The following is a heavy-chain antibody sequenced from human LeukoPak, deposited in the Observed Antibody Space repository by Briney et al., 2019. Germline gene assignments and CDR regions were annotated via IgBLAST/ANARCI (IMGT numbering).Heavy chain of an antibody. CDR2: IVCSGGHT. CDR3: AKRDSTGWYSFDY. D-gene: IGHD6-19*01. J-gene: IGHJ4*02. V-gene: IGHV3-23*01. Sequence: GGSLRLSCVASGFTFTSYAMSWVRQAPGKGLEWVSAIVCSGGHTFYADSVKGRFTISRDNSKNTLYLQMNSLRAEDTAVYYCAKRDSTGWYSFDYWGQGNLVTVSS. CDR1: GFTFTSYA.